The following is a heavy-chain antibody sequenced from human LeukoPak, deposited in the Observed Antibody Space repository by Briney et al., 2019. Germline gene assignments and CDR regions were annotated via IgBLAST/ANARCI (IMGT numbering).Heavy chain of an antibody. Sequence: ASVKVSCKASGYTFTSYGISWVRQAPGQGLEWMGWISAYNGNTNYAQKLQGRVTMTTHTSTSTAYMELRSLRSDDTAVYYCARDPHDAYSSSWSKYYYYYYGMDVWGQGTTVTVSS. CDR2: ISAYNGNT. D-gene: IGHD6-13*01. J-gene: IGHJ6*02. CDR1: GYTFTSYG. CDR3: ARDPHDAYSSSWSKYYYYYYGMDV. V-gene: IGHV1-18*01.